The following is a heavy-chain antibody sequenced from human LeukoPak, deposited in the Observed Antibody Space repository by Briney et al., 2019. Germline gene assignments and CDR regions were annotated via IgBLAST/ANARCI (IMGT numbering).Heavy chain of an antibody. CDR2: INHSGST. D-gene: IGHD2-2*02. Sequence: SETLSLTCAVYGGSFSGYYWSWIRQPPGKGLEWIGEINHSGSTNYNPSLKKRVTISVDTSKNQFSPKLSSVTAADSAVYYCARGYRYLGYWGQGTLVTVSS. CDR3: ARGYRYLGY. V-gene: IGHV4-34*01. CDR1: GGSFSGYY. J-gene: IGHJ4*02.